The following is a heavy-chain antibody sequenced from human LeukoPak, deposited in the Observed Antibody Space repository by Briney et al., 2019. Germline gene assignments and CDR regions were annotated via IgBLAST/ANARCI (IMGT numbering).Heavy chain of an antibody. D-gene: IGHD3-10*01. Sequence: GGSLRLSCAASGFTFSSYAMSCVRQAPGKGLEWVSAISGSGGSTYYADSVKGRFTISRDNSKNTLYLQMNSLRAEDTAVYYCAKDSITMVRGVITCFDYWGQGTLVTVSS. CDR1: GFTFSSYA. CDR2: ISGSGGST. V-gene: IGHV3-23*01. CDR3: AKDSITMVRGVITCFDY. J-gene: IGHJ4*02.